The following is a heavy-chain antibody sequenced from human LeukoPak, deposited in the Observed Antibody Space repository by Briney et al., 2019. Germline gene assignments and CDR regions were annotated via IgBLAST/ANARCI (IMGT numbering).Heavy chain of an antibody. CDR2: IYSGGST. J-gene: IGHJ3*02. Sequence: GGSLRLSCAASGFTVSSNYMSWVRQAPGKGLEWVSVIYSGGSTYYADSVKGRFTISRDNSKNTLYLQMNSLRAEDTAVYYCGRGRRDYRDGLDIWGQGTMVTVSS. V-gene: IGHV3-53*01. CDR3: GRGRRDYRDGLDI. CDR1: GFTVSSNY. D-gene: IGHD4-11*01.